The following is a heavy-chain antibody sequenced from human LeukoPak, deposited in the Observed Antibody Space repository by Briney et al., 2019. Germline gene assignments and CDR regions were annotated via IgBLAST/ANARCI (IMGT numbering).Heavy chain of an antibody. CDR1: GFTFSSYA. CDR3: AKVGGDDYGDYAPFDY. CDR2: ISGSGGST. V-gene: IGHV3-23*01. D-gene: IGHD4-17*01. Sequence: GGSLRLSCAASGFTFSSYAMSWVRQAPGKGLEWVSAISGSGGSTYYADSVKGRFTISRDNSKNTLYLQMNSLRAEDTAVYYCAKVGGDDYGDYAPFDYWGQGTLVTVSS. J-gene: IGHJ4*02.